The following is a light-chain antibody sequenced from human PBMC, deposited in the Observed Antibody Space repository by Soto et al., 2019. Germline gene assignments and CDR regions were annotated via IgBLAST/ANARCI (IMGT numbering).Light chain of an antibody. J-gene: IGLJ2*01. CDR2: DNT. V-gene: IGLV1-51*01. CDR1: SSNIGVKS. Sequence: QSVLTQPPSVSAAPGQKVTISCSGSSSNIGVKSVSWYQQLLPRTAPKLLIYDNTERPSGIPDRFSASKSGTSATLGITGLQTGDEADYYCGSWDDRLSAVVFGGGTKLTVL. CDR3: GSWDDRLSAVV.